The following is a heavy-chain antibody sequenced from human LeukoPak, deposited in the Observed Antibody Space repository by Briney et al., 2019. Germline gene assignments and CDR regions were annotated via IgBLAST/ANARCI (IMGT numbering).Heavy chain of an antibody. Sequence: SQTLSLTCTVSGDHISSGGYYWNWIRQPPGRGLEWIGYIYYSGNTYYNPSLMSRITISVDTSKNQFSLKLFSVTAADTAVYYCARSSSWFHFDYWGQGTLVTVSS. V-gene: IGHV4-31*03. J-gene: IGHJ4*02. CDR1: GDHISSGGYY. CDR2: IYYSGNT. D-gene: IGHD6-13*01. CDR3: ARSSSWFHFDY.